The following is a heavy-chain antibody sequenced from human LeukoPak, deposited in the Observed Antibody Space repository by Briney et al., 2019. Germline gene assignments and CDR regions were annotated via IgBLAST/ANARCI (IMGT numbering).Heavy chain of an antibody. D-gene: IGHD3-10*01. J-gene: IGHJ6*02. Sequence: SETLSLTCTVSGSSISSYYWSWIRQPPGKGLEWIGYIYYSGSTNYNPSLKSRVTIPVDTSKNQFSLKLSSVTAADTAVYYCARGRLLSAYGMDVWGQGTTVTVSS. V-gene: IGHV4-59*01. CDR2: IYYSGST. CDR1: GSSISSYY. CDR3: ARGRLLSAYGMDV.